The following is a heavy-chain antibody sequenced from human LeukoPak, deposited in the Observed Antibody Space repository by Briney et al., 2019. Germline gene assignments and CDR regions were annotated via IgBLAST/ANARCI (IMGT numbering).Heavy chain of an antibody. CDR2: IIPILGIA. J-gene: IGHJ6*02. CDR1: GGTFSSYA. D-gene: IGHD6-13*01. Sequence: SVRVSCKASGGTFSSYAISWVRQAPGQGLEWMGRIIPILGIANYAQKFQGRVTITADKSTSTAYMELSSLRSEDTAVYYCASPRVAAANYYYYYGMDVWGQGTTVTVSS. CDR3: ASPRVAAANYYYYYGMDV. V-gene: IGHV1-69*04.